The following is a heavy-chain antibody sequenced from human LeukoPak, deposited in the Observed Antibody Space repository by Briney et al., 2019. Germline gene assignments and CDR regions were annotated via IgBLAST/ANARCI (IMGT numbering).Heavy chain of an antibody. CDR3: AREVPSGSYFDY. CDR2: IYSGGST. Sequence: PGGSLRLSCAASGSTVSSNYMSWVRQAPGKGLEWVSVIYSGGSTYYADSVKGRFTISRDNSKNTLYLQMNSLRAEDTAMYYCAREVPSGSYFDYWGQGTLVTVSS. D-gene: IGHD1-26*01. J-gene: IGHJ4*02. CDR1: GSTVSSNY. V-gene: IGHV3-53*01.